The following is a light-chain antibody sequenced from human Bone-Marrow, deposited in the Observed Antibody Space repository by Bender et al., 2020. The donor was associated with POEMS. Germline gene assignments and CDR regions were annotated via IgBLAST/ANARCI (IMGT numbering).Light chain of an antibody. CDR1: RSNIGSNH. J-gene: IGLJ2*01. CDR2: TNN. V-gene: IGLV1-47*02. CDR3: ATWDANLSGPYVV. Sequence: QSVLTQPPSASGTPGQTVTISCSGSRSNIGSNHLCWYQQLPGTAPRLLIYTNNERPSGVPDRFSGSKSGTSASLAITWLQSDDEADYYCATWDANLSGPYVVFGGGTKLTVL.